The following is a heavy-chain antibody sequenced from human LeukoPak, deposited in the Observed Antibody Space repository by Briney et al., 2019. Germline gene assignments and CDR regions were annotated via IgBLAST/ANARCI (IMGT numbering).Heavy chain of an antibody. D-gene: IGHD5-18*01. Sequence: GGSLRLSCAASGFTVSSNYMRWVRQAPGKGVERGSDIYRGGSTYYAYSVKVRFTISIHNSNNTLYLQMNSLRAEDTAVYYCARDVAVEAAMVTSYYYYYMDVWGKGTTVTVSS. V-gene: IGHV3-53*01. CDR1: GFTVSSNY. CDR3: ARDVAVEAAMVTSYYYYYMDV. CDR2: IYRGGST. J-gene: IGHJ6*03.